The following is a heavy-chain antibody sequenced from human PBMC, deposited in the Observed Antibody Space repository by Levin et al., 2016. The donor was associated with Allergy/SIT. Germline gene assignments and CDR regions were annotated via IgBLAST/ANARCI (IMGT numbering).Heavy chain of an antibody. V-gene: IGHV4-31*02. D-gene: IGHD1-26*01. Sequence: WIRQPPGKGLEWIGYIYYSGSTYYNPSLKSRVTISVDTSKNQFSLKLSSVTAADTAVYYCARVPSGSYHVYFDYWGQGTLVTVSS. CDR2: IYYSGST. J-gene: IGHJ4*02. CDR3: ARVPSGSYHVYFDY.